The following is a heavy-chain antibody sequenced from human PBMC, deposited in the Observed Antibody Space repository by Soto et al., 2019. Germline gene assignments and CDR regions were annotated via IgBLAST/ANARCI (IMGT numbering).Heavy chain of an antibody. D-gene: IGHD6-13*01. Sequence: EVQLVQSGAEVKKPGESLRISCKGSGYSFTSYWISWVRQMPGKGLEWMGRIDPSDSYTNYSPSFQGHGTISADKSISTAYLQWSSLKASDTAMYYCVAGYSSSWYWFDPWGQGTLVTVSS. CDR3: VAGYSSSWYWFDP. J-gene: IGHJ5*02. CDR2: IDPSDSYT. V-gene: IGHV5-10-1*03. CDR1: GYSFTSYW.